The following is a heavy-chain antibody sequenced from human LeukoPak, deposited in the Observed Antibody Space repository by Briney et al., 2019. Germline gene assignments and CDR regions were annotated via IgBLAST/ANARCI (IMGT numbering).Heavy chain of an antibody. J-gene: IGHJ5*02. CDR3: AKGGGSSWYGLNWFDP. V-gene: IGHV3-23*01. Sequence: GGSLRLSCAASGFTFSNYAMSWVRQAPGKGLEWVSAISAPGGITYYADSVKGRFAISRDNSKNTLYLQMNSLRAEDTAVYYCAKGGGSSWYGLNWFDPWGQGTLVTVSS. CDR2: ISAPGGIT. D-gene: IGHD6-13*01. CDR1: GFTFSNYA.